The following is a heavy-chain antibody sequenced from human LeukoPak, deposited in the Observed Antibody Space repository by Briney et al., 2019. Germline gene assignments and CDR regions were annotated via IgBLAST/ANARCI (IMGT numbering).Heavy chain of an antibody. V-gene: IGHV3-30-3*01. CDR3: PRSGANWGLYDDSSGDFDY. CDR1: GFTFSSYA. CDR2: ISYDGSNK. D-gene: IGHD3-22*01. J-gene: IGHJ4*02. Sequence: PARSLCLSCAASGFTFSSYALHWVRQAPGKGLEWVGVISYDGSNKYYADSVKGRFTISRDNSKNTLYLQMNSLRAEDTAVYYCPRSGANWGLYDDSSGDFDYWGQGTLVTVSS.